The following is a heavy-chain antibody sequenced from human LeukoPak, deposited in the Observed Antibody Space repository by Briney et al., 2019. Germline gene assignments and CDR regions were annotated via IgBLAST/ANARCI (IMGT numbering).Heavy chain of an antibody. J-gene: IGHJ3*02. D-gene: IGHD2-15*01. CDR3: ARDWFGSKYCSGGSCRETDAFDI. CDR2: IRYDGSNK. V-gene: IGHV3-30*02. Sequence: GGSLRLSCAASGFIFSRYGMHWVRQAPGKGLEWVAFIRYDGSNKYYADSVKGRFTISRDNSKNTLYLQMNSLRAEDTAVYYCARDWFGSKYCSGGSCRETDAFDIWGQGTMVTVSS. CDR1: GFIFSRYG.